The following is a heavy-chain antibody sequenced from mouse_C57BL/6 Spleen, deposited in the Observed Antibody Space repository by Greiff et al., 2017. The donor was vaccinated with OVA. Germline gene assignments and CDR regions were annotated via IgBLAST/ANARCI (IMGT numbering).Heavy chain of an antibody. Sequence: VQLVESGPGLVAPSQSLSITCTVSGFSLTSYAISWVRQPPGKGLEWLGVIWIGGGTNYNSALKSRLSISKDNSKSQVFLKMNSLQTDDTARYYCARNCDYDEETFAYWGQGTLVTVSA. V-gene: IGHV2-9-1*01. CDR1: GFSLTSYA. CDR2: IWIGGGT. D-gene: IGHD2-4*01. J-gene: IGHJ3*01. CDR3: ARNCDYDEETFAY.